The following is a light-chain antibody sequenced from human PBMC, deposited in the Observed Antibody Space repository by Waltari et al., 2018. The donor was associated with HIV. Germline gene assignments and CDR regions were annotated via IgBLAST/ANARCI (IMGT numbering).Light chain of an antibody. CDR1: NGHSDYA. V-gene: IGLV4-69*01. CDR3: QTWGAGIQV. CDR2: LNSDGSH. J-gene: IGLJ2*01. Sequence: QLLLTQSPSASASLGASVRLTCTLSNGHSDYAITWHQQQPEKGPRFLMRLNSDGSHNKGDGISDRFSGSSSGAERYLTISILQAEDEGDYHCQTWGAGIQVFGGGTKLTVL.